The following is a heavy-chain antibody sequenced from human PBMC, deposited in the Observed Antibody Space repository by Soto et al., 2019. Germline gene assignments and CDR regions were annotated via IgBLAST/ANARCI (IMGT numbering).Heavy chain of an antibody. Sequence: QVQLVQSGAEVKKPGSSVKVSCKASGCTFSSYAISWVRQAPGQGLEWMGGIIPIFGTANYAQKFQGRVTITAEESTSTAYMELRSLRSEDTAVYYCARGVAAAGKNYYYYGMDVWGQGTTVTVSS. CDR2: IIPIFGTA. V-gene: IGHV1-69*01. CDR1: GCTFSSYA. CDR3: ARGVAAAGKNYYYYGMDV. J-gene: IGHJ6*02. D-gene: IGHD6-13*01.